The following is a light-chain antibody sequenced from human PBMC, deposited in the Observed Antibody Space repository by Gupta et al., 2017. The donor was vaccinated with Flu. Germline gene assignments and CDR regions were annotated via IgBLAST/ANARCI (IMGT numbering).Light chain of an antibody. CDR1: QSLLHSNGYNY. CDR2: LGS. V-gene: IGKV2-28*01. Sequence: TPGEPASISCRSSQSLLHSNGYNYLDWYLQKPGQSPQLLIYLGSNRASGVPDRFSGSGSGTDFTLKISRVEAEDVGVYYCMQALQTPHFTFGPGTKVDIK. J-gene: IGKJ3*01. CDR3: MQALQTPHFT.